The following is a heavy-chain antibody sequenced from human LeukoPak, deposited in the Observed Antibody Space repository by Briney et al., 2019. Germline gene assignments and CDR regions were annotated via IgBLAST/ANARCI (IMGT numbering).Heavy chain of an antibody. Sequence: SKTLFLTCTVSGGSISSHYWSWIRQPPGKGLEWIGYIYYSGSTNYNPSLKSRVTISVDTSKNQFSLKLSSVTAADTAVYYCARDSGSYYTLFDYWGQGTLVTVSS. CDR1: GGSISSHY. V-gene: IGHV4-59*11. J-gene: IGHJ4*02. D-gene: IGHD3-10*01. CDR3: ARDSGSYYTLFDY. CDR2: IYYSGST.